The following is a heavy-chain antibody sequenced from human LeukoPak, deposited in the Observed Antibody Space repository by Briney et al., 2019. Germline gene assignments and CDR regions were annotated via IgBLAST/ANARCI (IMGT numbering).Heavy chain of an antibody. V-gene: IGHV3-23*01. CDR1: GFTVSSYA. CDR2: IGCSAGDT. CDR3: AKDDDGHHHGVDH. D-gene: IGHD4-17*01. Sequence: PGGSLRLSCAASGFTVSSYAMTWVRQAPGKGLEWVSAIGCSAGDTYYADSVKGRFTISRDNSMNTLYLQMSSLRADDTALYYCAKDDDGHHHGVDHWGQGTLVTVSS. J-gene: IGHJ4*02.